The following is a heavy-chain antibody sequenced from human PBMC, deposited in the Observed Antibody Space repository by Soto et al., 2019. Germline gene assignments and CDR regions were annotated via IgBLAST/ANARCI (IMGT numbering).Heavy chain of an antibody. Sequence: GGSLRLSCAASGFTFSNAWMNWVRQAPGKGLEWVGRIKSKTDGGTTDYAAPVKGRFIISRDDSKNTLYLQMNSLKAEDTAVYYCTTWTFGGVIVPPVGWGQGTLVTVSS. J-gene: IGHJ4*02. CDR3: TTWTFGGVIVPPVG. V-gene: IGHV3-15*07. CDR1: GFTFSNAW. CDR2: IKSKTDGGTT. D-gene: IGHD3-16*02.